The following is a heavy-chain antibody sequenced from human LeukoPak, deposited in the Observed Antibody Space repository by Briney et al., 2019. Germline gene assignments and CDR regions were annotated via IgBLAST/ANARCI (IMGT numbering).Heavy chain of an antibody. V-gene: IGHV1-69*13. D-gene: IGHD6-13*01. CDR2: IIPIFGTA. CDR1: GGTFSSYA. Sequence: ASVKVSSKASGGTFSSYAISWVRQAPGQGLEWMGGIIPIFGTANYAQKFQGRVTITADESTSTAYMELSSLRSEDTAVYYCAREIAAAGYNWFDPWGQGTLVTVSS. J-gene: IGHJ5*02. CDR3: AREIAAAGYNWFDP.